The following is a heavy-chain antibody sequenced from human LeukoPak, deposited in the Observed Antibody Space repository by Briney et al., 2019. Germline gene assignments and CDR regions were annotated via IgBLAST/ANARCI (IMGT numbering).Heavy chain of an antibody. J-gene: IGHJ3*02. Sequence: GRSLRLSCAASGFTFSSYGMHWVRQAPGKGLEWVAVISYDGSNKYYADSVKGRFTISRDNSKNTLYLQMNSLRAEDTAVYYCAKVYGSGSYYNVPHDAFDIWGQGTMVTVSS. V-gene: IGHV3-30*18. D-gene: IGHD3-10*01. CDR2: ISYDGSNK. CDR3: AKVYGSGSYYNVPHDAFDI. CDR1: GFTFSSYG.